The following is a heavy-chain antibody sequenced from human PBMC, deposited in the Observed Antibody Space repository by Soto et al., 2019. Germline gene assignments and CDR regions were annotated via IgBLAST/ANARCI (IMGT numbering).Heavy chain of an antibody. CDR2: FYWDDDK. V-gene: IGHV2-5*02. D-gene: IGHD3-22*01. CDR1: GFSLSTTGVG. Sequence: QITLKESGPTVVKPTQTLTLTCTSSGFSLSTTGVGVAWIRQPPGQALEWLAFFYWDDDKRYNPFLMGRLTITKDTSKNQVVLTMTNMDPVDTATYFCAHITVIPSAEYFQHWGQGTLVTVSS. CDR3: AHITVIPSAEYFQH. J-gene: IGHJ1*01.